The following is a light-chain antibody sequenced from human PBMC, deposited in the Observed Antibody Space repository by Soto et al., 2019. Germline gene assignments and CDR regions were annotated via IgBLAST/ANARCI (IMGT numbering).Light chain of an antibody. Sequence: EVVMTQSPATLSVSPGERATLSCRASQSVSRNLAWYQQRPGQPPRLVMYGASTRATGIPARFSGSGSGTEFNLAISSLQSEDCVVYYCQHYNNWPLYTFGQGTKLEIK. J-gene: IGKJ2*01. CDR3: QHYNNWPLYT. V-gene: IGKV3-15*01. CDR2: GAS. CDR1: QSVSRN.